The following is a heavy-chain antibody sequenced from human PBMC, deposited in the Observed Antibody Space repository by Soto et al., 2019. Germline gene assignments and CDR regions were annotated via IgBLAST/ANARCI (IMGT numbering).Heavy chain of an antibody. CDR1: GGTFSSYA. Sequence: ASVKVSCKASGGTFSSYAISWVRQAPGQGLDWMGWINPNSGDTNYTQKFQGWVTMTRDTSISTAYMELSGLRSDDTAVYYCATSRISIAVAGETEYYFDYWGQGTPVTVSS. J-gene: IGHJ4*02. D-gene: IGHD6-19*01. CDR2: INPNSGDT. CDR3: ATSRISIAVAGETEYYFDY. V-gene: IGHV1-2*04.